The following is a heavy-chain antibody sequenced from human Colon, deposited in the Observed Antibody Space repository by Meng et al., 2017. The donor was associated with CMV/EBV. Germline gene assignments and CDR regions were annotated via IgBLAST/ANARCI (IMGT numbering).Heavy chain of an antibody. V-gene: IGHV1-2*02. CDR1: GYTFTDYY. J-gene: IGHJ4*02. CDR2: INPNNGGT. Sequence: ASVKVSCKASGYTFTDYYMHWVRQAPGQGLEWMGWINPNNGGTNYAQKFQDRVTMTRDTSASTVYMDLSRLRSDDTAAYYCAKRAWFGELLYLDNWGQGTLVTVSS. D-gene: IGHD3-10*01. CDR3: AKRAWFGELLYLDN.